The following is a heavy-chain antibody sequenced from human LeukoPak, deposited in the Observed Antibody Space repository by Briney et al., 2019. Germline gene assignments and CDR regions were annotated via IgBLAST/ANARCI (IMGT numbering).Heavy chain of an antibody. V-gene: IGHV4-34*01. CDR2: INHSGST. Sequence: PSETLSLTCAVYGGSFSGYYWSWIRQPPGKGLEWIGEINHSGSTNYNPSLKSRVTISVDTSKNQFSLKLSSVTAADTAVYYCARVMYSSGWRFRGGFDYWGQGTLVTVSS. D-gene: IGHD6-19*01. J-gene: IGHJ4*02. CDR1: GGSFSGYY. CDR3: ARVMYSSGWRFRGGFDY.